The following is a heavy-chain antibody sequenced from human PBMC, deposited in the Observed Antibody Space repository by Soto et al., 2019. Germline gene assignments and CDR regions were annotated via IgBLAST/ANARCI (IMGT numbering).Heavy chain of an antibody. J-gene: IGHJ4*02. Sequence: QVQLVESGGGVVQPGRSLRLSCAASGFTFSSYGMHWVRQAPGKGLEWVAVISYDGSNKYYADSVKGRFTISRDNXXXXXXXXXXXXXXXXXXXXXXXXXXXSGPLDYWGQGTLVTVSS. CDR3: XXXXXSGPLDY. CDR2: ISYDGSNK. V-gene: IGHV3-30*03. CDR1: GFTFSSYG.